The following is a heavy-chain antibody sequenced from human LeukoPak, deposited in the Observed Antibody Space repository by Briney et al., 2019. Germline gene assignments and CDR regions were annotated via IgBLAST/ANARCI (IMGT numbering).Heavy chain of an antibody. CDR2: IQFDGSNK. CDR1: GFTFSNYG. Sequence: GGSLRLSCAASGFTFSNYGMHWVRQAPGKGLEWVAVIQFDGSNKYYADSVKGRFTISRDNSKNTLYLQMSSLRVEDTAVYYCAKDVGSDFGGGFDPWGQGTLVTVSS. V-gene: IGHV3-30*02. CDR3: AKDVGSDFGGGFDP. D-gene: IGHD3-10*01. J-gene: IGHJ5*02.